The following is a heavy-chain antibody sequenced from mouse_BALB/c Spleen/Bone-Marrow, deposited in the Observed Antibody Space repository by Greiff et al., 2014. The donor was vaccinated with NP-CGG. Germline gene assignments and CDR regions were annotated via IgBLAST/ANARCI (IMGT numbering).Heavy chain of an antibody. V-gene: IGHV1-7*01. Sequence: VQLQQSGAELAKPGASVKMSCKASGYTFTSYWMHWVKQRPGQGLEWIGYINPSTGYTEYSQKFKDKATLTADKSSSTAYMQLSSLTSEDSADYYCARYGSNVFAYRSQGTLVTDSA. CDR1: GYTFTSYW. D-gene: IGHD1-1*02. CDR2: INPSTGYT. J-gene: IGHJ3*01. CDR3: ARYGSNVFAY.